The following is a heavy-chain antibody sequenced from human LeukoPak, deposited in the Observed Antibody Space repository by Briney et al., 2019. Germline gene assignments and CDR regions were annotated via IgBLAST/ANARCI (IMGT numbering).Heavy chain of an antibody. V-gene: IGHV4-38-2*02. CDR1: GYSISSGYY. J-gene: IGHJ4*02. CDR2: IYHSGST. Sequence: SETLSLTCTVSGYSISSGYYWGWIRQPPGKGLEWVGSIYHSGSTYYNPSLKSRVTISVDTSKNQFSLKLSSVTAADTAVYYCARDRSVYGGNPDYWGQGTLVTVSS. D-gene: IGHD4-23*01. CDR3: ARDRSVYGGNPDY.